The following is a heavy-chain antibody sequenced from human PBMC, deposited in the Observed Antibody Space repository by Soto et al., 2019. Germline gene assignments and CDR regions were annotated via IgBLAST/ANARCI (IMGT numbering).Heavy chain of an antibody. Sequence: SVKVSCKASGGTFSSYAISWVRQAPGQGLEWMGGIIPIFGTANYAQKFQGRVTITADESTSTAYMELSSLRSEDTAVYYCARAALGCSGDSCTASYYYYYGMDVWGQGTTVTLSS. CDR2: IIPIFGTA. V-gene: IGHV1-69*13. D-gene: IGHD2-15*01. J-gene: IGHJ6*02. CDR1: GGTFSSYA. CDR3: ARAALGCSGDSCTASYYYYYGMDV.